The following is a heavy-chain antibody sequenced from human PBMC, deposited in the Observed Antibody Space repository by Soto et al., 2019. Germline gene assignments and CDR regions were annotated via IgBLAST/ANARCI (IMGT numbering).Heavy chain of an antibody. V-gene: IGHV3-66*01. CDR2: IHSGGDT. CDR3: ARGGMSLFDH. J-gene: IGHJ4*02. D-gene: IGHD5-12*01. CDR1: GFSVTSNF. Sequence: EMQLVESGGGLVQPGGSLRVSGAASGFSVTSNFMSWVRQAPGGGLEWVSTIHSGGDTYYADSVRDRFTISRDNSENTLSLQMNSLRGDDTAVYYCARGGMSLFDHWGQGTLVTVSS.